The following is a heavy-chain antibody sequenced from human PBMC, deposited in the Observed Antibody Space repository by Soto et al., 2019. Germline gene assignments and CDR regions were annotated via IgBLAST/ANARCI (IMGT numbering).Heavy chain of an antibody. V-gene: IGHV3-30*18. D-gene: IGHD6-6*01. J-gene: IGHJ6*02. CDR2: ASYDGTYQ. Sequence: PGGSLRLSCAASGFTLTNFDMHWVRQPPGRGLEWVAIASYDGTYQHYADSVEGRFTISRDDSMNTLYLQMNRLTAEDTALYYCAKDLRSSSGMAVWGQGPTVTVSS. CDR1: GFTLTNFD. CDR3: AKDLRSSSGMAV.